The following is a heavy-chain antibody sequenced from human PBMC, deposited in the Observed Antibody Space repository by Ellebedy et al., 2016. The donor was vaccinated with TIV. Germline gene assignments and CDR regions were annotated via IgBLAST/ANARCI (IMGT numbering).Heavy chain of an antibody. CDR3: ARASSEDSGSHHFDY. CDR1: GGSISSYY. D-gene: IGHD1-26*01. CDR2: IYYSGTT. J-gene: IGHJ4*02. V-gene: IGHV4-39*07. Sequence: SETLSLTXTVSGGSISSYYWGWIRQPPGKGLEWIGRIYYSGTTYYNSSLKSRVTISVDTSKKQFSLQLRSVTAADTAVYNCARASSEDSGSHHFDYWGQGTLVTVST.